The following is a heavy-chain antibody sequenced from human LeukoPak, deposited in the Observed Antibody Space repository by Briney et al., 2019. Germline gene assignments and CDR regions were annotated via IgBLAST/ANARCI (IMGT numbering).Heavy chain of an antibody. Sequence: HLGGSLLLSCAASGFTFSSYGMHWVRQAPGKGLEWVAFIRYDGSNKYYADSVKGRFTISRDNSKNTLYLQMNSLRAEDTAVYYCAKDWRRGSGFDYWGQGTLVTVSS. CDR1: GFTFSSYG. D-gene: IGHD3-10*01. V-gene: IGHV3-30*02. J-gene: IGHJ4*02. CDR3: AKDWRRGSGFDY. CDR2: IRYDGSNK.